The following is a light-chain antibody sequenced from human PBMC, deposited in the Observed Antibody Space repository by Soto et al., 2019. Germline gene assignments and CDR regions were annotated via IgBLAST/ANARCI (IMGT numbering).Light chain of an antibody. CDR3: QQNGSLPIT. V-gene: IGKV3-20*01. Sequence: EIVLTQSPGILSLSPGERATLSCRASQSLSGGYLAWFQQKPGQTPRLLIYSASNRATGIPDRFSGSGSGTYFTLTIRRLEPEDFVVYYCQQNGSLPITFGQGTRLEIK. CDR1: QSLSGGY. J-gene: IGKJ5*01. CDR2: SAS.